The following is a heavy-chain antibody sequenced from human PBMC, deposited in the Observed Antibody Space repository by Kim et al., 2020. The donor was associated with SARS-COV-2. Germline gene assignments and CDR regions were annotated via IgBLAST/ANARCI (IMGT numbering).Heavy chain of an antibody. CDR3: AKDKSVSRDWFGAHYYPMDL. CDR2: ISGSGEKT. Sequence: GGSLRLSCAASGFTVRGYAISWVRQAPGKGLEWVSAISGSGEKTYYTDSVKGRFTVSRDISKNTVYLQMNSLIVEDTAMYYCAKDKSVSRDWFGAHYYPMDLWGQGTLVSVSS. CDR1: GFTVRGYA. D-gene: IGHD6-19*01. J-gene: IGHJ4*02. V-gene: IGHV3-23*01.